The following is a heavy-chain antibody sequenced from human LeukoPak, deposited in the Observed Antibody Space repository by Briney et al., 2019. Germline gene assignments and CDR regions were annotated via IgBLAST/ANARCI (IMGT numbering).Heavy chain of an antibody. J-gene: IGHJ4*02. V-gene: IGHV1-8*01. CDR3: ARGLYYYDGSGYYYSYFDY. CDR1: GYTFTSYD. Sequence: GASVKVSCKASGYTFTSYDINWVRQAPGQGLEWMGWMNPNSGNTGYAQKFQGRVTMTRNTSISTAYMELSGLRSEDTAVYYCARGLYYYDGSGYYYSYFDYWGQGTLVTVSS. D-gene: IGHD3-22*01. CDR2: MNPNSGNT.